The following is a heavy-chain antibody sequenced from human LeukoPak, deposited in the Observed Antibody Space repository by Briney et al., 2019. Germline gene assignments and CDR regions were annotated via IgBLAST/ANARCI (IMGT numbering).Heavy chain of an antibody. V-gene: IGHV4-31*03. J-gene: IGHJ4*02. CDR3: ARDRASGMDF. D-gene: IGHD3-10*01. CDR1: GGSVNSGAYY. Sequence: SETLSLTCTVSGGSVNSGAYYWSWIRQCPGKGLEWIGQIFFTGRTDYNPSLKSRLSIPIDTSKNQFSMELSSVTVADTATYYCARDRASGMDFWGQGTLVTVSS. CDR2: IFFTGRT.